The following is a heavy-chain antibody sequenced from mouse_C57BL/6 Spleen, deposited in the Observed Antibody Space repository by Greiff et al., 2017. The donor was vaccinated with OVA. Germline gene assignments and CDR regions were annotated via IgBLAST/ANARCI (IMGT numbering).Heavy chain of an antibody. V-gene: IGHV14-3*01. D-gene: IGHD1-1*01. Sequence: EVQLQESVAELVRPGASVKLSCTASGFNIKNTYMHWVKQRPEQGLEWIGRIDPANGNTKYAPKFQGKATITADTSSNTAYLQLSSLTSEDTAIYYCARDYGSSYGYWYFDVWGTGTTVTVSS. J-gene: IGHJ1*03. CDR2: IDPANGNT. CDR3: ARDYGSSYGYWYFDV. CDR1: GFNIKNTY.